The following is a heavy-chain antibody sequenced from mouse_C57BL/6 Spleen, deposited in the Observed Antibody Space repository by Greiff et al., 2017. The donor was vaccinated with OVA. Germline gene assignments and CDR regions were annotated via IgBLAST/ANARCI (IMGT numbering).Heavy chain of an antibody. Sequence: VQLQQPGAELVKPGASVKLSCKASGYTFTSYWMHWVKQRPGQGLEWIGMIHPNSGSTNYNEKFKSKATLTVDKSSSTAYMQLSSLTSEDSAVYSCATPSTMVSYYFDYWGQGTTLTVSS. CDR2: IHPNSGST. CDR3: ATPSTMVSYYFDY. CDR1: GYTFTSYW. J-gene: IGHJ2*01. D-gene: IGHD2-1*01. V-gene: IGHV1-64*01.